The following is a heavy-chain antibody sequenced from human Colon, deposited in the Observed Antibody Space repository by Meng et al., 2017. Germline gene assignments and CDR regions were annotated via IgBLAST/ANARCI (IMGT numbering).Heavy chain of an antibody. J-gene: IGHJ5*02. CDR1: GDSISSSDAY. V-gene: IGHV4-39*01. Sequence: QPQLQESGPGLGKPSETLSLPCSVSGDSISSSDAYWGWIRQSPGKGLEWIGSIGHSGFTYYTPSLESRVTVSVDTSRSQFSLELTSVTAADTAVYYCVRSRAWVRTGFDPWGQGTLVTVSS. CDR3: VRSRAWVRTGFDP. D-gene: IGHD1/OR15-1a*01. CDR2: IGHSGFT.